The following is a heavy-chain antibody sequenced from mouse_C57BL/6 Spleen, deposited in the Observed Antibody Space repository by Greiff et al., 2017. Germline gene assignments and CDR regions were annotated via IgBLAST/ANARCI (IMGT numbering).Heavy chain of an antibody. Sequence: QVQLQQPGAELVRPGSSVKLSCKASGYTFTSYWMHWVKQRPIQGLEWIANIDPSDSETHYNQKFKDKATLTVDKSSSTAYMQLSSLTSEDSAVYYCARRGLYYGSSYGWYFDVWGTGTTVTVSS. CDR3: ARRGLYYGSSYGWYFDV. CDR1: GYTFTSYW. D-gene: IGHD1-1*01. CDR2: IDPSDSET. V-gene: IGHV1-52*01. J-gene: IGHJ1*03.